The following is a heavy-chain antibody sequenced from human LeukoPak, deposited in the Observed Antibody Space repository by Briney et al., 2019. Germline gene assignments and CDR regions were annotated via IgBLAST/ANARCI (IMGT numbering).Heavy chain of an antibody. CDR2: INPSGGST. D-gene: IGHD6-13*01. CDR1: GYTFTNYY. Sequence: ASVKVSCKTSGYTFTNYYMHWVRQAPGQGLEWMGIINPSGGSTSYAQKFQGRVTMTRDTSTSTVYMELSSLRSEDTAVYYCARGGNMIAASSRAAYYSMDVWGQGTTVTVSS. CDR3: ARGGNMIAASSRAAYYSMDV. J-gene: IGHJ6*02. V-gene: IGHV1-46*01.